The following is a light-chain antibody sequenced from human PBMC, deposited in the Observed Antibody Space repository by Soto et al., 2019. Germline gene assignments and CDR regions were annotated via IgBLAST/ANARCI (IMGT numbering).Light chain of an antibody. Sequence: EIVLTQSPGTLSLSPGGRATLSCRASQSVSSSYLAWYQQKPGQAPRLLIYGASSRATGIPDRFSGSGSGTDFTLTISRLEPEDFAVYYCQQYGSSPFTFGGGTKVDI. CDR2: GAS. CDR1: QSVSSSY. J-gene: IGKJ4*01. CDR3: QQYGSSPFT. V-gene: IGKV3-20*01.